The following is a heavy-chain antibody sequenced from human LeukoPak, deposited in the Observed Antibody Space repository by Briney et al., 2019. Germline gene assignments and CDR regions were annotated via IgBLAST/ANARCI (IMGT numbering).Heavy chain of an antibody. J-gene: IGHJ3*02. V-gene: IGHV3-13*01. CDR2: IGTAGDT. Sequence: PGGSLRLSCAASGFTFSSYDMHWVRQATGKGLEWVSAIGTAGDTYYPGSVKGRFTISRENAKNSLYLQMNSLRAGDTAVYYCARDRVGSAFDIWGQGTMVTVSS. D-gene: IGHD1-26*01. CDR1: GFTFSSYD. CDR3: ARDRVGSAFDI.